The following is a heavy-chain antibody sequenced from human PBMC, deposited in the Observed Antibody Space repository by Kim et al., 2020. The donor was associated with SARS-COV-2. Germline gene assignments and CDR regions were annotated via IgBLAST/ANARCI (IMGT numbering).Heavy chain of an antibody. J-gene: IGHJ4*02. Sequence: GGSLRLSCAASGFTFSSYWMSWVRQAPGKGLEWVANIKQDGSEKYYVDSVKGRFTISRDNAKNSLYLQMNSLRAEDTAVYYCARKRTIWFRELLGPRYYFDYWGQGTLVTVSS. D-gene: IGHD3-10*01. CDR3: ARKRTIWFRELLGPRYYFDY. V-gene: IGHV3-7*01. CDR2: IKQDGSEK. CDR1: GFTFSSYW.